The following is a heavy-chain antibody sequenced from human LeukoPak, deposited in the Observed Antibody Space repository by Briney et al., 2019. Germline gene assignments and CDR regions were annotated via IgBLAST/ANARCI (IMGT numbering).Heavy chain of an antibody. Sequence: GGSLRLSCAASGFTFSSYGMHWVRQAPGKGLEWVAFIRHDGSNKNYADSVKVRFTISRDNSKNTLYLQMDSRRAEDTAVYSCAKDFTIFGAAGWAFDIWGQGTMVTVSS. CDR1: GFTFSSYG. CDR2: IRHDGSNK. CDR3: AKDFTIFGAAGWAFDI. V-gene: IGHV3-30*02. D-gene: IGHD3-3*01. J-gene: IGHJ3*02.